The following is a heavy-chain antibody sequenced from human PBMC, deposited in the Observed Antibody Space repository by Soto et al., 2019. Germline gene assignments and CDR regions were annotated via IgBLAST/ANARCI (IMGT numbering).Heavy chain of an antibody. CDR1: GDSFSGYY. CDR2: INDSGST. D-gene: IGHD4-17*01. J-gene: IGHJ4*02. CDR3: ARGDPYHGDFGY. V-gene: IGHV4-34*01. Sequence: PSETLSLTCAVFGDSFSGYYWTWIRQPPGKGLEWIGEINDSGSTNYNPSLESRLTISGDRSKNQFSLNLSSVTAADTAVYYCARGDPYHGDFGYWSQGTLVTVSS.